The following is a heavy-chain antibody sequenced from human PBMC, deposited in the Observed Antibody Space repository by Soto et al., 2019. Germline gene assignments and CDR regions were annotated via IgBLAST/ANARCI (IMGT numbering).Heavy chain of an antibody. CDR1: GGTFSTSA. CDR3: ARDKDRQQLGGNFYAVWDV. J-gene: IGHJ6*02. D-gene: IGHD1-7*01. Sequence: QVQLMQSGAEVKKRGSSVKVSCKASGGTFSTSAISWVRQSTGEGLGCVGGIMPIFATPDYAQKFQRRVTISAPESTATAYLELTSLTTDATAVYYCARDKDRQQLGGNFYAVWDVWGQGTAITVSS. V-gene: IGHV1-69*12. CDR2: IMPIFATP.